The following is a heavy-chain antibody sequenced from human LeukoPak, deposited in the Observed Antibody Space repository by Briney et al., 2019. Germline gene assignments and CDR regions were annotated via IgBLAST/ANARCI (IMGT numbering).Heavy chain of an antibody. J-gene: IGHJ4*02. D-gene: IGHD3-22*01. V-gene: IGHV1-2*02. CDR1: GYTFTGYY. CDR3: ARESVGYYDNSAYYYIDY. CDR2: INPNSGGT. Sequence: ASVKVSCKASGYTFTGYYLHWVRQAPGQGLEWMGWINPNSGGTNYAQKFQGRVTMTRDTSISTAYMELSRLRSDDTAVYYCARESVGYYDNSAYYYIDYWGQGTLVTVSS.